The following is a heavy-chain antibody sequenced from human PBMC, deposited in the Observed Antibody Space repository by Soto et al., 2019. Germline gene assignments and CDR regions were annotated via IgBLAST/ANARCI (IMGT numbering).Heavy chain of an antibody. V-gene: IGHV3-48*02. CDR3: ARDTYYDFWSGYYTGIGAFDI. CDR1: GFTFSSYS. CDR2: ISSSSGTI. D-gene: IGHD3-3*01. J-gene: IGHJ3*02. Sequence: GGSLRLSCAASGFTFSSYSMNWVRQAPGKGLEWVSYISSSSGTIYYADSVKGRFTISRDNAKNSLYLQMNSLRDEDTAVYYCARDTYYDFWSGYYTGIGAFDIWGQGTMVTV.